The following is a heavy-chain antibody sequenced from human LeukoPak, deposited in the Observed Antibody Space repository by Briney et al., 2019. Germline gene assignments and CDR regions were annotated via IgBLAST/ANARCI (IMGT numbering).Heavy chain of an antibody. J-gene: IGHJ5*02. D-gene: IGHD2-2*01. Sequence: GGSLRLSCAASGFTFSSYEMNWVRQAPGKGLEWVSSISSSSSYIYYADSVKGRFTISRDNAKNSLYLQMNSLRAEDTAVYYCARDYRPGYCSSTSCYAAWFDPWGQGTLVTVSS. CDR2: ISSSSSYI. V-gene: IGHV3-21*01. CDR3: ARDYRPGYCSSTSCYAAWFDP. CDR1: GFTFSSYE.